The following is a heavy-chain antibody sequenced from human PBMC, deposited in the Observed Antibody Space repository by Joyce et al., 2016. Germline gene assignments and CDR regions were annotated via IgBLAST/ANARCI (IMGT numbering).Heavy chain of an antibody. D-gene: IGHD4-11*01. Sequence: EVQLVESGGGLVKPGESLRLSCTACGFIFCRYSMTWVRQAPGKGLGLVSSISRNNTYIFHADSVKGQFTNTRDNARNSLYLQMNSLGAEDTAVYYCARDVLTTVTKAYGYWGQGTLVAVSS. CDR1: GFIFCRYS. CDR2: ISRNNTYI. J-gene: IGHJ4*02. V-gene: IGHV3-21*01. CDR3: ARDVLTTVTKAYGY.